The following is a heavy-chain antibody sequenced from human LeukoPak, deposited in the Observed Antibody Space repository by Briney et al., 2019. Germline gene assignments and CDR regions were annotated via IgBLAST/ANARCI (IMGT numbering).Heavy chain of an antibody. CDR2: IYYSGST. Sequence: SETLSLTCTVSGGSISSYYWSWIRQPPGKGLEWIGYIYYSGSTNYNPSLKSRVTTSVDTSKNQFSLKLSSVTAADTAVYYCARDQGYSYGSLDYWGQGTLVTVSS. CDR3: ARDQGYSYGSLDY. CDR1: GGSISSYY. V-gene: IGHV4-59*01. J-gene: IGHJ4*02. D-gene: IGHD5-18*01.